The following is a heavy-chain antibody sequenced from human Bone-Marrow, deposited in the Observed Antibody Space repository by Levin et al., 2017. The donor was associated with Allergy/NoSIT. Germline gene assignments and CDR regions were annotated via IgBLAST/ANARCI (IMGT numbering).Heavy chain of an antibody. D-gene: IGHD3-3*01. Sequence: PSETLSLTCIVSGGYISNFHWNWIRQPPGKGLEWIGDISDSGRTNYNPSLKSRVTISADMSKNQISLNLNSVTAADTAMYHCARGTAIFSFDSWGQGTLVAVSS. CDR1: GGYISNFH. CDR2: ISDSGRT. V-gene: IGHV4-59*01. CDR3: ARGTAIFSFDS. J-gene: IGHJ4*02.